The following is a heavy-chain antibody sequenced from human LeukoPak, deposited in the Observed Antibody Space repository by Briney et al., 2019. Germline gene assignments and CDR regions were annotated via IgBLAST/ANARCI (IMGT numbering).Heavy chain of an antibody. CDR2: IGGDSGGI. CDR3: AKYCGGNCFRYFDS. Sequence: GGSLRLSCVASGFTFSTSAMAWVRQAPGRGLEWVSVIGGDSGGIRYGGSVKGRFTISRDNSRNTLFMQLNNLGADDTAVYYCAKYCGGNCFRYFDSWGQGTLVTVSS. D-gene: IGHD2-21*01. V-gene: IGHV3-23*01. J-gene: IGHJ4*02. CDR1: GFTFSTSA.